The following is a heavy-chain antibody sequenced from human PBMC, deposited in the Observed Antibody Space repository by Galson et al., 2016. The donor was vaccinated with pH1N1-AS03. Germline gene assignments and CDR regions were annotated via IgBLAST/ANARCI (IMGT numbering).Heavy chain of an antibody. V-gene: IGHV2-70*01. CDR3: ARFSYGDYLNCFDP. CDR1: GFSLSTSGMC. CDR2: IDWDDDK. Sequence: PALVKPTQTLTLTCTFSGFSLSTSGMCVSWIRQPPGKALEWLALIDWDDDKYYSTSLKTRLTISKDTSKNQGILTMTNMDPVDTATYYCARFSYGDYLNCFDPWGQGTLVTVSS. D-gene: IGHD4-17*01. J-gene: IGHJ5*02.